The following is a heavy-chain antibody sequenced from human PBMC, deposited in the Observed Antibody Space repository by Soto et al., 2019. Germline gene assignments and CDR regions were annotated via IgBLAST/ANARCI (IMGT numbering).Heavy chain of an antibody. Sequence: PGGSLRLSCAASGFAFSKYAVHWVRQARGKGLEWVAVISYEGSNKYYADSVKGRFIISRDNSKSTLYLQMNSLRTEDTAVYYCASEWKHDGLDYWGQGTLVTVSS. CDR3: ASEWKHDGLDY. CDR1: GFAFSKYA. V-gene: IGHV3-30-3*01. J-gene: IGHJ4*02. D-gene: IGHD5-18*01. CDR2: ISYEGSNK.